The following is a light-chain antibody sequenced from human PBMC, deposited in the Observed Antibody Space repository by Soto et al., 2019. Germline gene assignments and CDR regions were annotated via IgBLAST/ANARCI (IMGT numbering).Light chain of an antibody. J-gene: IGKJ1*01. CDR1: QSVSRY. V-gene: IGKV3D-15*01. CDR3: QQYNDWLWT. Sequence: EILLTQSPATLSVSLGERATLTCRASQSVSRYLTWYQQKPGQAPRLLIYAASSWQSGIPARFSGSGSVTDFTLTISSLQPEDLATYYCQQYNDWLWTFGQGTKVDIK. CDR2: AAS.